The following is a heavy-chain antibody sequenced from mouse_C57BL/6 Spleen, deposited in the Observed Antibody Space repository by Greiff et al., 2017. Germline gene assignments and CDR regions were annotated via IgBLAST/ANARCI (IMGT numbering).Heavy chain of an antibody. CDR2: ISNLAYSI. CDR1: GFSFSDYG. J-gene: IGHJ1*03. Sequence: EVMLVESGGGLVQPGGSLKLSCAASGFSFSDYGMAWVRQAPRKGPEWVAFISNLAYSIYYADTVTGRVTISRENAKNTLYLEMSSLRSEDTAMYYCARHNWYFDVWGTGTTVTVSS. V-gene: IGHV5-15*04. CDR3: ARHNWYFDV.